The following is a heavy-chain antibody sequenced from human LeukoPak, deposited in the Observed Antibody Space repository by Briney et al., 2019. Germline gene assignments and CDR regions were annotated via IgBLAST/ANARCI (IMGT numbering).Heavy chain of an antibody. V-gene: IGHV4-38-2*02. CDR3: VTPRSWELSDMAV. J-gene: IGHJ6*03. D-gene: IGHD1-26*01. CDR1: GYSITTNYY. CDR2: VYHNGET. Sequence: SETLSLTCTVSGYSITTNYYWAWIRQSPGTGLEWIGSVYHNGETYYNPSLKSRVIISVDTSKNEFSLRLTSVTAADTTVYYCVTPRSWELSDMAVWGKGTTVIVSS.